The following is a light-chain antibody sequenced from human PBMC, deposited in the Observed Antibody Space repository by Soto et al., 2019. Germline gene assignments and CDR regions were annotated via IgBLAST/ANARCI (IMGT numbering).Light chain of an antibody. J-gene: IGKJ2*01. CDR3: QPYNNWPQYT. Sequence: EVVMTQSPATLSVSPGERATLSCRASQTVSSDLAWYQQKPGQAPRLLIYGASTRASGIPARFSGSGSGTEFTIPIRRLEFEDFCVYFCQPYNNWPQYTFGPGTKVDIK. CDR2: GAS. CDR1: QTVSSD. V-gene: IGKV3-15*01.